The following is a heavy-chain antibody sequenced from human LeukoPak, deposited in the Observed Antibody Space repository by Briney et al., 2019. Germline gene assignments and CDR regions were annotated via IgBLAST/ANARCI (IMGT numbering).Heavy chain of an antibody. J-gene: IGHJ4*02. CDR3: AKGLGGRSGWYWGGFDY. CDR1: EXTFGDYA. Sequence: TGGSLRLSRAASEXTFGDYAMGGVPQGPGKGRECVSAISGNGVSTFYADSVRGRFTISRDNSNNALYLQMNSLRPEDTAVYYCAKGLGGRSGWYWGGFDYWGQGALVAVSS. V-gene: IGHV3-23*01. CDR2: ISGNGVST. D-gene: IGHD6-19*01.